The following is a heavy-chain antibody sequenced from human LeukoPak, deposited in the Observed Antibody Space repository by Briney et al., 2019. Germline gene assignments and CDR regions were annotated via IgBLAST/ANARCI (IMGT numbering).Heavy chain of an antibody. V-gene: IGHV4-59*12. CDR3: ASHAYYYDSSGPYQGFDY. D-gene: IGHD3-22*01. CDR2: ISYTGTP. J-gene: IGHJ4*02. CDR1: RGSINNYY. Sequence: SETLSLTCTVSRGSINNYYWTWIRQPPGKGLGWMGHISYTGTPNYNPSLKNRVTISVDTSKNQFSLKLRSVPAAATAVYYCASHAYYYDSSGPYQGFDYWGQGTLVTVSS.